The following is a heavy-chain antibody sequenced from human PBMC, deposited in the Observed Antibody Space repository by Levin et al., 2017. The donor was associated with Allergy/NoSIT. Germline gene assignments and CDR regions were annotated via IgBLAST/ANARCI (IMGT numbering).Heavy chain of an antibody. D-gene: IGHD3-16*01. Sequence: SETLSLTCTVSGASITSNYWNWIRQTPGKGLEWIGYIYFSGSTNYNPSLKSRVTISADTSKNQFSLKLSSVTAADTAVYYCARGGGSSASSQDFDYWGQGTLVTVSS. CDR3: ARGGGSSASSQDFDY. CDR1: GASITSNY. V-gene: IGHV4-59*01. J-gene: IGHJ4*02. CDR2: IYFSGST.